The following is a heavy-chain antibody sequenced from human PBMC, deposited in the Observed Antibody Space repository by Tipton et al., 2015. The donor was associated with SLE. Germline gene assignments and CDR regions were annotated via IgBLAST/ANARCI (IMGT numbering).Heavy chain of an antibody. Sequence: LRLSCTVSGGSISSYYWSWIWQPPGKGLEWIGYIYYSGSTNYNPSLKSRVTISVDTSKNQFSLKLSSVTAADTAVYYCATVGDAFDIWGQGTMVTVSS. D-gene: IGHD3-10*01. CDR2: IYYSGST. CDR1: GGSISSYY. J-gene: IGHJ3*02. V-gene: IGHV4-59*01. CDR3: ATVGDAFDI.